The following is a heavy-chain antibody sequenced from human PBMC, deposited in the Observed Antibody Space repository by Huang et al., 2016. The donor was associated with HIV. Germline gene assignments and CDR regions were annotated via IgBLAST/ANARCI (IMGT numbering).Heavy chain of an antibody. J-gene: IGHJ4*02. V-gene: IGHV3-23*01. CDR2: ISGSGSST. D-gene: IGHD3-3*01. Sequence: ISGSGSSTYYADSVKGRFTISRDNSRNTLYLQMKSLRVEDTAIYYCAKGSERSLTGPNYQYYFDYWGQGTLVTVSS. CDR3: AKGSERSLTGPNYQYYFDY.